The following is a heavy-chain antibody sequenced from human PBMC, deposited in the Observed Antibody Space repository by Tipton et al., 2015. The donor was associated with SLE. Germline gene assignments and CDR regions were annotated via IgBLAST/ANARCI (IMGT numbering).Heavy chain of an antibody. J-gene: IGHJ4*02. CDR1: GGSISSYY. CDR2: IYTTGSS. Sequence: TLSLTCTVSGGSISSYYWSWIRQPPGKGLELIGNIYTTGSSNYNPSLESRVTIFLDTSRNQFSLKLTFVTAADTAVYYCARSPYDGPFDYWGQGTLVTASS. D-gene: IGHD2-8*01. V-gene: IGHV4-4*08. CDR3: ARSPYDGPFDY.